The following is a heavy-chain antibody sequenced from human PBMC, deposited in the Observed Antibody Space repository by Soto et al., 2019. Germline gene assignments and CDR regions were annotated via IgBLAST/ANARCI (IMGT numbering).Heavy chain of an antibody. CDR2: IYYSGST. Sequence: QVQLQESGPGLVKPSETLSLTCTVSGGSISSYYWSWIRQPPGKGLEWSGYIYYSGSTNYNPSLMSPITISVDTAKTQYSLKQSSVTAADTAVNYCGRSDSPDARDLFDYWGQGTLVTVSS. D-gene: IGHD3-22*01. J-gene: IGHJ4*02. CDR1: GGSISSYY. CDR3: GRSDSPDARDLFDY. V-gene: IGHV4-59*01.